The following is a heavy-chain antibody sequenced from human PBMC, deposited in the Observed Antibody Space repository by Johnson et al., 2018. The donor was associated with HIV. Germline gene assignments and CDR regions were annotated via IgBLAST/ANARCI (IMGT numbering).Heavy chain of an antibody. CDR1: GFTFSSYA. J-gene: IGHJ3*02. CDR2: ISYDGSNK. D-gene: IGHD5-24*01. V-gene: IGHV3-30*14. CDR3: ARVRGWLQHDAFDI. Sequence: QVQLVESGGGLVQPGRSLRLSCAASGFTFSSYAMHWVRQAPGKGLEWVAVISYDGSNKYYADSVKGRFTISRDNSKNTLYLQMNGLRAEDTGLYYCARVRGWLQHDAFDIWGQGTMVTVSS.